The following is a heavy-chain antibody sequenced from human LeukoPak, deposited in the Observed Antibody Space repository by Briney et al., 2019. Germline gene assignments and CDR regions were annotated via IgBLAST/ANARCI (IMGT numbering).Heavy chain of an antibody. CDR1: GYTFTGYY. Sequence: ASVKVSCKASGYTFTGYYMHWVRQAPGQGLEWMGWINPNSGGTDYAQKFQGRVTMTRDTSISTAYMELSRLRSGDTAVYYCARALDLYSSGWYFGYWGQGTLVTVSS. J-gene: IGHJ4*02. V-gene: IGHV1-2*02. CDR3: ARALDLYSSGWYFGY. CDR2: INPNSGGT. D-gene: IGHD6-19*01.